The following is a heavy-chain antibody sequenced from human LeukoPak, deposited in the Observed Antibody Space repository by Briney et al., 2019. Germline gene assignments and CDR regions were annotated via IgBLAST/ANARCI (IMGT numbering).Heavy chain of an antibody. V-gene: IGHV4-59*08. Sequence: SETLSLTCTVSGDSMRSYSWNWIRQPPGKGLEWIGYIYSSGSTSYNPSLKSRVTISVDTSKNQFSLKLSSATAADTAMYYCARHGSDGYDAYFDDWGQGTLVTVSS. CDR3: ARHGSDGYDAYFDD. CDR1: GDSMRSYS. J-gene: IGHJ4*02. D-gene: IGHD5-24*01. CDR2: IYSSGST.